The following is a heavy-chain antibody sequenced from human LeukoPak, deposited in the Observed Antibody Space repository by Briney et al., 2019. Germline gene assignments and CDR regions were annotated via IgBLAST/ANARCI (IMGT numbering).Heavy chain of an antibody. J-gene: IGHJ3*02. D-gene: IGHD3-3*01. V-gene: IGHV4-30-4*01. CDR3: ARDSRSEYDFWSGYGAFDI. CDR2: IYYSGST. Sequence: SETLSLTCTVSGGSVSSGDYYWSWIRQPPGKGLEWIGYIYYSGSTYYNPSLKSRVTISVDTSKNQFSLKLSSVAAADTAVYYCARDSRSEYDFWSGYGAFDIWGQGAMVTVSS. CDR1: GGSVSSGDYY.